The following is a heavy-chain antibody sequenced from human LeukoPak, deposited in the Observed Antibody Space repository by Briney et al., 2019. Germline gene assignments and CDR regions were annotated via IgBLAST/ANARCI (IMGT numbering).Heavy chain of an antibody. CDR3: ARDGYYFDSSAYYYYFDY. D-gene: IGHD3-22*01. V-gene: IGHV3-7*01. CDR1: GFTFSNYW. J-gene: IGHJ4*02. CDR2: IRQDGSEK. Sequence: GGSLRLSCAASGFTFSNYWMSWVRQAPGKGLEWVANIRQDGSEKYYVDSVKGRFTISRDNAKNSLYLQINSLRAEDTAIYYCARDGYYFDSSAYYYYFDYWGQGTLVTVSS.